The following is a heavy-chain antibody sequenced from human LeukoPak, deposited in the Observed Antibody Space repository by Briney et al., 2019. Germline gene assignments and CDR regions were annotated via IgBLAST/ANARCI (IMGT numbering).Heavy chain of an antibody. Sequence: PSETLSLTCGVSGGSLSFYYWSWIRQSPGKGLEWIAEISQNGDSNYNMSLKSRVTISLDKSKNQVSLKLNSVTAADTAVYYCARGAAAGTLGYYYYYMDVWGEGTTVTVSS. V-gene: IGHV4-34*01. CDR3: ARGAAAGTLGYYYYYMDV. D-gene: IGHD6-13*01. CDR2: ISQNGDS. CDR1: GGSLSFYY. J-gene: IGHJ6*03.